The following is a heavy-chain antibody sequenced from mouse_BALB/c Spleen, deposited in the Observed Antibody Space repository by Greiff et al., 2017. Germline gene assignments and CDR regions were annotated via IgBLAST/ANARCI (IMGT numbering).Heavy chain of an antibody. J-gene: IGHJ2*01. V-gene: IGHV5-6-4*01. D-gene: IGHD2-1*01. Sequence: EVNLVESGGGLVKPGGSLKLSCAASGFTFSSYTMSWVRQTPEKRLEWVATISSGGSYTYYPDSVKGRFTISRDNAKNTLYLQMSSLKSEDTAMYYCTRENYGNYFDYWGQGTTLTVSS. CDR2: ISSGGSYT. CDR3: TRENYGNYFDY. CDR1: GFTFSSYT.